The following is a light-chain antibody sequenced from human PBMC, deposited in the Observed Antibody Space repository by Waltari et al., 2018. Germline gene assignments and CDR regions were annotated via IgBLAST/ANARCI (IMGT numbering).Light chain of an antibody. Sequence: EVVMTQSLATLSVSPGERATLSCRASHGISANLAWYQQKPGQAPRLLIYGSFTRATGIPARFTVSGSWTDFTLTINSLQSEDSAVYYCQQYNRWPPITFGQGTRLEIK. CDR2: GSF. V-gene: IGKV3-15*01. CDR1: HGISAN. CDR3: QQYNRWPPIT. J-gene: IGKJ5*01.